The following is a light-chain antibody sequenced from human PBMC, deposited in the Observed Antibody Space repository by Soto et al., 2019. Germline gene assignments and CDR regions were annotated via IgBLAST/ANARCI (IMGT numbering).Light chain of an antibody. V-gene: IGKV1-5*03. Sequence: DIQMTQSPSTLYASVGDRVTITCRASQSISSWLAWYQQKPGKAPKLLIYQASRLERGVPSRFSGSGSETEFTLTISDLQPEDFATYSCQQYTHYRTFGQGTRLEL. CDR2: QAS. J-gene: IGKJ1*01. CDR1: QSISSW. CDR3: QQYTHYRT.